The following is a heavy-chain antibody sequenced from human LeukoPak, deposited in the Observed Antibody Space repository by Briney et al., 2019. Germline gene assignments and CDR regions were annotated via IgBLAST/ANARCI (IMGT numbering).Heavy chain of an antibody. CDR1: GYRFSSYW. J-gene: IGHJ4*02. D-gene: IGHD5-12*01. CDR3: ARQGSGYDFISGFDY. Sequence: GESLKISCKGSGYRFSSYWIGWVRQMPGKGLEWMGFIYPGDSDTRYSPSFQGQVIISADKSISTAYLQWSSLKASDTAMYYCARQGSGYDFISGFDYWGQGTLVTISS. V-gene: IGHV5-51*01. CDR2: IYPGDSDT.